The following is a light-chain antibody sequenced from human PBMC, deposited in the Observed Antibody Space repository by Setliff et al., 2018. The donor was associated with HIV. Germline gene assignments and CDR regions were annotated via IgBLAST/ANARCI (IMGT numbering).Light chain of an antibody. CDR1: SSDVGSYDY. CDR2: DVS. V-gene: IGLV2-14*03. CDR3: CSFTTSATLGLYV. J-gene: IGLJ1*01. Sequence: QSALTQPASVSGSPGQSITISCTGTSSDVGSYDYVSWYQQHPAKAPKLVIFDVSNRPSGISRRFSGSKSGNTASLTISGPQVEDEADYYCCSFTTSATLGLYVFGTGTKVTVL.